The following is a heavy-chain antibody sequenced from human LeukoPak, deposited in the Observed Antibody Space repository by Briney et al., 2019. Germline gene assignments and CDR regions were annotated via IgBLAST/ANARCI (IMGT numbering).Heavy chain of an antibody. Sequence: GGSLRLSCAASRFAFDNFAMSWVRQAPGKGLKWVATVNDNGAATFYADSVKGRFTTSRDNAKNSLDLQMNSLKVEDTAVYYCATPAAGPGAEYSLYWGQGTLVIVSS. J-gene: IGHJ1*01. D-gene: IGHD6-13*01. CDR2: VNDNGAAT. V-gene: IGHV3-23*01. CDR1: RFAFDNFA. CDR3: ATPAAGPGAEYSLY.